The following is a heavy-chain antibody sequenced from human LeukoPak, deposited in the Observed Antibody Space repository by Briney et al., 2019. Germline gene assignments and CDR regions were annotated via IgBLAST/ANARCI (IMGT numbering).Heavy chain of an antibody. D-gene: IGHD3-3*01. CDR1: GFTFSSYG. V-gene: IGHV3-30*02. J-gene: IGHJ5*02. CDR2: IRYDGSNK. CDR3: AKAGGSKYDFWSGYYSNWFDP. Sequence: PGGSLRLSCAASGFTFSSYGMHWVRQAPGKGLEWVAFIRYDGSNKYYADSVKGRFTISRDNSKNTLYLQMNSLRAEDTAVYYCAKAGGSKYDFWSGYYSNWFDPWGQGTLVTVSS.